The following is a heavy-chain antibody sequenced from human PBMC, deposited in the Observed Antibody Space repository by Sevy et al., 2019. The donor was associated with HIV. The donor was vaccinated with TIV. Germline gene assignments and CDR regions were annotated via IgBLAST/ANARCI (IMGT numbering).Heavy chain of an antibody. V-gene: IGHV3-53*01. J-gene: IGHJ5*02. CDR2: IYSGGST. CDR1: GFTVSSNY. Sequence: GGSLRLSCAASGFTVSSNYMSWVRQAPGKGLEWVSVIYSGGSTYYADSVKGRFTISRDNSKNTLYLQMNSLRAEDTAMYYCAKVLLWFGESWFDPWGQGTLVTVSS. CDR3: AKVLLWFGESWFDP. D-gene: IGHD3-10*01.